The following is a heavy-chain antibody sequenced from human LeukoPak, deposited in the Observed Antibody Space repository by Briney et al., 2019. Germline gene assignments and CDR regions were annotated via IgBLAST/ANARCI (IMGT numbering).Heavy chain of an antibody. Sequence: ASVKVSCKASGYTFTRYGISWVRQAPGQGLEWMGWISGYNGNTKYAQKFQGRVTITADESTSTAYMELSSLRSEDTAVYYCARDRKSGYSYASEYWGQGTLVTVSS. CDR1: GYTFTRYG. CDR2: ISGYNGNT. CDR3: ARDRKSGYSYASEY. D-gene: IGHD5-18*01. J-gene: IGHJ4*02. V-gene: IGHV1-18*01.